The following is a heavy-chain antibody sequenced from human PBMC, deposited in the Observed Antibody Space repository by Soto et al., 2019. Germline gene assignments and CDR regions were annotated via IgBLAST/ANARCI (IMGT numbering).Heavy chain of an antibody. CDR3: AREGDARLLDS. D-gene: IGHD1-26*01. J-gene: IGHJ5*01. CDR2: LKDRSQNYAT. CDR1: GFSVSGWY. V-gene: IGHV3-72*01. Sequence: EVQLVESGGDLVQPGGSARLSCAASGFSVSGWYMDWVRQAPGKGLEWVARLKDRSQNYATEYAASVKGRFTVSRHPSQNSIFLQMNSLKIEDTAVYYCAREGDARLLDSWGQGTLVTVS.